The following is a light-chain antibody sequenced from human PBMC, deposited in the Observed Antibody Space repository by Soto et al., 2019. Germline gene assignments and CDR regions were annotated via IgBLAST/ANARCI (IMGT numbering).Light chain of an antibody. Sequence: EIVLTQSPGTLSLSPGERATLSCRASQSVSISYLAGYQQKPGQAPRLLIYGASSRATGIPDRFSCSGSGTHFTLTISRLEPEDFAVYYCQQYISSPRTFGGGTKVEI. CDR1: QSVSISY. V-gene: IGKV3-20*01. CDR3: QQYISSPRT. CDR2: GAS. J-gene: IGKJ4*01.